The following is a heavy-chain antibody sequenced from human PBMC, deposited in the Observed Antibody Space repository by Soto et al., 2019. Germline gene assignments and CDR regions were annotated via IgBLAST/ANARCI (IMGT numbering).Heavy chain of an antibody. CDR2: IIPIFGTA. V-gene: IGHV1-69*12. J-gene: IGHJ4*02. D-gene: IGHD2-2*01. Sequence: QVQLVQSGAEVKKPGSSVKVSCKASGGTFSSYAISWVRQAPGQGLEWMGGIIPIFGTANYAQKFQGRVTITADESPSTAYMELSSLRSEDTAVYYCARMGVLVPAANDRRYFAYWGQGTLVTVSS. CDR3: ARMGVLVPAANDRRYFAY. CDR1: GGTFSSYA.